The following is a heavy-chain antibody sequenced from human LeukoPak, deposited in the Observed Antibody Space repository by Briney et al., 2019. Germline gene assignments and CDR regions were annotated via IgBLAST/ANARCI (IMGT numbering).Heavy chain of an antibody. CDR1: GGSINSYY. CDR3: ARARNDYVWGSYRN. CDR2: IYYSGST. J-gene: IGHJ4*02. Sequence: PSETLSLTCTVSGGSINSYYWSWIRQPPGKGLEWIAYIYYSGSTSYNPSLKSRVTISVDTSKNQFSLKLSSVAAADTAVYYCARARNDYVWGSYRNWGQGTLVTVSS. D-gene: IGHD3-16*02. V-gene: IGHV4-59*12.